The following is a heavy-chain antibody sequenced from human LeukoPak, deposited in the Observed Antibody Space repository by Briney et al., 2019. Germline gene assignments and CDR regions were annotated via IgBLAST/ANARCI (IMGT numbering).Heavy chain of an antibody. CDR2: IFSNDEK. CDR1: GFSLSNARMG. CDR3: ARIRGLGVNWFDP. V-gene: IGHV2-26*01. J-gene: IGHJ5*02. Sequence: SGPTLVNPTETLTLTFTVSGFSLSNARMGVSWIRQPPGKALEWLAHIFSNDEKSYSTSLKSRLTISKDTSNSQVVLTMTNMDPVDTSTYYCARIRGLGVNWFDPWGQGTLVTVSS. D-gene: IGHD3-10*01.